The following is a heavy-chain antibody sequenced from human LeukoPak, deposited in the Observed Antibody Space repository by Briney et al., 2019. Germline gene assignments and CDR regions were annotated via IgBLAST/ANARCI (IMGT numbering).Heavy chain of an antibody. CDR2: ISYDGSNK. CDR3: ARVVAGGGVWFGELSVDY. D-gene: IGHD3-10*01. V-gene: IGHV3-30-3*01. Sequence: GGSLRLSCAASGFTFSSYAMHWVRQAPGKGLEWVAVISYDGSNKYYADSVKGRFTISRDNSKNTLYLQMNSLRAEDTAVYYCARVVAGGGVWFGELSVDYWGQGTLVTVSS. J-gene: IGHJ4*02. CDR1: GFTFSSYA.